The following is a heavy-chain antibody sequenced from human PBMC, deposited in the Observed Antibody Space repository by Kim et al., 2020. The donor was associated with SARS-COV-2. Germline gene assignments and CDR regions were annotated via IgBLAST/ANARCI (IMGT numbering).Heavy chain of an antibody. V-gene: IGHV1-24*01. Sequence: ASVKVSCKVSGYTLTELSMHWVRQAPGKGLEWMGGFDPEDGETIYAQKFQGRVTMTEDTSTDTAYMELSSLRSEDTAVYYCATEYGDYGGGRYYYGMDVWGQGTTVTVSS. J-gene: IGHJ6*02. D-gene: IGHD4-17*01. CDR2: FDPEDGET. CDR3: ATEYGDYGGGRYYYGMDV. CDR1: GYTLTELS.